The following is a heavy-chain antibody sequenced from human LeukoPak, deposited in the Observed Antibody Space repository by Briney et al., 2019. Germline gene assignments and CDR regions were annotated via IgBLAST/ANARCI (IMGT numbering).Heavy chain of an antibody. J-gene: IGHJ4*02. D-gene: IGHD3-22*01. CDR2: ISYDGSNK. V-gene: IGHV3-30*18. Sequence: PGGPLRLSCAASGFTFSSYGMHWVRQAPGKGLEWVAVISYDGSNKYYADSVKGRFTISRDNSKNTLYLQMNSLRAEDTAVYYCAKVPYYYDSSAPYYFDYWGQGTLVTVSS. CDR3: AKVPYYYDSSAPYYFDY. CDR1: GFTFSSYG.